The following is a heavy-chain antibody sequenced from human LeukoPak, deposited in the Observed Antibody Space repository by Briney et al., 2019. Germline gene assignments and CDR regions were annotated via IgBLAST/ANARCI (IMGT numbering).Heavy chain of an antibody. CDR2: INHSGST. J-gene: IGHJ4*02. Sequence: SETLSLTCAVYGVSFSGYYWSWIRQPPGKGLEWIGEINHSGSTNYNPSLKSRVTISVDTSKNQFSLKLSSVTATDTAVYYCARGGRYYDILTGYYRSGASTHYFDYWGQGTLVTVSS. V-gene: IGHV4-34*01. CDR3: ARGGRYYDILTGYYRSGASTHYFDY. CDR1: GVSFSGYY. D-gene: IGHD3-9*01.